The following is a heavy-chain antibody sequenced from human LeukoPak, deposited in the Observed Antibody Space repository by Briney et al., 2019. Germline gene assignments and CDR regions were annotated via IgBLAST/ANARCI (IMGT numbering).Heavy chain of an antibody. V-gene: IGHV4-59*12. Sequence: SETLSLTCTVSGGSISSYYWSWIRQPPGKGLEWIGYIYYSGSTNYNPSLKSRVTISVDTSKNQFSLKLSYVTAADTAVYYCAREGDVDIGVNYWGQGTLVTVSS. CDR2: IYYSGST. CDR1: GGSISSYY. J-gene: IGHJ4*02. D-gene: IGHD2-2*03. CDR3: AREGDVDIGVNY.